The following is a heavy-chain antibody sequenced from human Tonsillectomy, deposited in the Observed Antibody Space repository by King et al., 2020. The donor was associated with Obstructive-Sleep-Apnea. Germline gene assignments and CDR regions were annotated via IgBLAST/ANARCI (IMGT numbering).Heavy chain of an antibody. D-gene: IGHD5-24*01. J-gene: IGHJ4*02. Sequence: QLQESGPGLVKPSETLSLTCTVSGGSINSYYWSWIRQTPGKGLEWIGYISYSGSTNYNPSLKGRVTISVDTSKNQFSLKLSSVTAADTAVYYCARDRVGRDGYNRFDYWGQGTLVTVSS. CDR3: ARDRVGRDGYNRFDY. CDR1: GGSINSYY. CDR2: ISYSGST. V-gene: IGHV4-59*01.